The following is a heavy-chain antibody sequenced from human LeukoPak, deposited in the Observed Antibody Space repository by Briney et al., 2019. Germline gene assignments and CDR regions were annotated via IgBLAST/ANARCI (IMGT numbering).Heavy chain of an antibody. CDR2: IIPIFGTA. D-gene: IGHD3-16*01. Sequence: SVKVSCKASGGTFRSYAIGWARHAPGQGLEWMGGIIPIFGTANYAQKFQGRVTITADESTSTAYMELSSLRSEDTAVYYCASESRGAFDIWGQGTMVTVSS. CDR1: GGTFRSYA. CDR3: ASESRGAFDI. V-gene: IGHV1-69*13. J-gene: IGHJ3*02.